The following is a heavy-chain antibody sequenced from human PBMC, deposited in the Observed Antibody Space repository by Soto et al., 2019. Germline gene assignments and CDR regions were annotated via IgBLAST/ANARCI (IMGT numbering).Heavy chain of an antibody. Sequence: GGSLRLSCAASGFTFSSYAMHWVRQAPGKGLEWVAVISYDGSNKYYADSVKGRFTISRDNSKNTLYLQMNSLRAEDPAVYYCERVKEYSSSGGAFDIWGQGTMVTVSS. CDR3: ERVKEYSSSGGAFDI. V-gene: IGHV3-30-3*01. J-gene: IGHJ3*02. CDR2: ISYDGSNK. D-gene: IGHD6-6*01. CDR1: GFTFSSYA.